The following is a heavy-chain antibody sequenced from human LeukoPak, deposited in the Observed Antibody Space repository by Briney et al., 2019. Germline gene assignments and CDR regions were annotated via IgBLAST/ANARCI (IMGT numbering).Heavy chain of an antibody. CDR3: ARCSRGTSVGMDV. CDR2: IYYSGNT. J-gene: IGHJ6*02. Sequence: PSETLSLTCSVSGGXISNYYWTWIRQPPGKGLEWIGYIYYSGNTNYNPSLKSRVTISLDTSKNQLSLKLTSVTAADTAVYYCARCSRGTSVGMDVWGQGTTVTVSS. D-gene: IGHD1-1*01. V-gene: IGHV4-59*08. CDR1: GGXISNYY.